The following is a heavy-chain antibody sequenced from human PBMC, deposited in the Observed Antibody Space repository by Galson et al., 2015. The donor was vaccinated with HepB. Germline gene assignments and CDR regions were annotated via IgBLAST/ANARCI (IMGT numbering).Heavy chain of an antibody. CDR3: ARQLYSSNWGLLPFDY. Sequence: SETLSLTCTVYGGSFSGYYWSWIRQPPGKGLEWIGEINHSGSTNYNPSLKSRVTISVDTSKNQFSLKLSSVTAADTAVYYCARQLYSSNWGLLPFDYWGQGTLVTVSS. D-gene: IGHD6-13*01. V-gene: IGHV4-34*01. CDR2: INHSGST. CDR1: GGSFSGYY. J-gene: IGHJ4*02.